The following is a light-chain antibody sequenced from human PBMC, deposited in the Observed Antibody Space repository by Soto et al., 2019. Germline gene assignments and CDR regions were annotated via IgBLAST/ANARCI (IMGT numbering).Light chain of an antibody. J-gene: IGKJ2*01. CDR3: QQYRDWTPYT. V-gene: IGKV3-15*01. CDR2: ATS. Sequence: ETVMTQSPVTLSVSPGERATLSCRASQSVGGNVAWYQQKPGQAPRLLLYATSTRANCIPARFSGSGSRTEFTLTFRSLQSEDSSVDSCQQYRDWTPYTYGQGTKQAIK. CDR1: QSVGGN.